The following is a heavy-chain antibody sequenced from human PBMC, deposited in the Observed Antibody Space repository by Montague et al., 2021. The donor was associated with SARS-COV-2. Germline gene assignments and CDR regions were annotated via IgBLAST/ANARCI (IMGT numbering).Heavy chain of an antibody. D-gene: IGHD1-26*01. V-gene: IGHV3-23*01. Sequence: SLRLSCAASGFTFDDYGMSWVRQAPGKGLEWVSSISSSGFATYYADSVKGRFTFSRDNSKNTVTLQMNSPRAEDTAIYYCAKSLQVGATTPFDYWGQGILVTVSS. CDR2: ISSSGFAT. CDR3: AKSLQVGATTPFDY. CDR1: GFTFDDYG. J-gene: IGHJ4*02.